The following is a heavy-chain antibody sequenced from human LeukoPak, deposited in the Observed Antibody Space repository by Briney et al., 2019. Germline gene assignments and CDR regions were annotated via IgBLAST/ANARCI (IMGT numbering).Heavy chain of an antibody. J-gene: IGHJ6*03. CDR3: TRPRQRRYYMDV. Sequence: SETLSLTCAVYGESFSGYYWTWVRQPPGKGLEWIVDINHSGRTTYNPSLKSRVIISVDTSKNLFSLNLTSVTAADTAVYYCTRPRQRRYYMDVWGKGTTVAVSS. CDR2: INHSGRT. CDR1: GESFSGYY. V-gene: IGHV4-34*01. D-gene: IGHD3-10*01.